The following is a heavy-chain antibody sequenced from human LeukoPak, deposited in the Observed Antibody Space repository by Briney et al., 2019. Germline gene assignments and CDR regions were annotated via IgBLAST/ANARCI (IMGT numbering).Heavy chain of an antibody. CDR3: ARHVSSSRVAYDV. V-gene: IGHV5-51*01. CDR1: GYTFTTYW. J-gene: IGHJ3*01. CDR2: RNPADSDT. Sequence: GESLKISCKGSGYTFTTYWIGWVRKMPGKGLEWIGLRNPADSDTRYSPSFQGQVTISVDKSISTAYLEWSSLKASDTAMYYCARHVSSSRVAYDVWGQGTMVTVSS. D-gene: IGHD2-2*01.